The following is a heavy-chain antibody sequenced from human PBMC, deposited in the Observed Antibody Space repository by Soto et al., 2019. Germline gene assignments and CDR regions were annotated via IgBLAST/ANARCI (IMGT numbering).Heavy chain of an antibody. CDR1: GFTFSSYS. CDR3: ARDKYLTGGQLPVVDY. V-gene: IGHV3-21*01. J-gene: IGHJ4*02. D-gene: IGHD5-18*01. Sequence: PWGSLRLSCAASGFTFSSYSMNWVRQAPGKGLEWVSSISSSSSYIYYADSVKGRFTISRDNAKNSLYLQMNSLRAEDTAVYYCARDKYLTGGQLPVVDYWGQGTLVTVSS. CDR2: ISSSSSYI.